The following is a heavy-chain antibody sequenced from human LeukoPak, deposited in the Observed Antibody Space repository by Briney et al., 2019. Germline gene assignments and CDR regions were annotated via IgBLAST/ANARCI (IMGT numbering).Heavy chain of an antibody. CDR3: ARDRGSLGGFDY. Sequence: PSGTLSVTCGVSGGSISGTNWWSWVRQPPGKGLEWIAYIYYSGRTNYNPSLKNRVTISVDTSKNQFSLKLSSVTAADTAVYYCARDRGSLGGFDYWGQGTLVTVSS. V-gene: IGHV4-4*02. CDR1: GGSISGTNW. CDR2: IYYSGRT. J-gene: IGHJ4*02. D-gene: IGHD3-16*01.